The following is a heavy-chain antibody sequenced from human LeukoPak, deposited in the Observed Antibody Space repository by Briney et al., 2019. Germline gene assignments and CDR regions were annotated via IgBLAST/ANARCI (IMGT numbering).Heavy chain of an antibody. J-gene: IGHJ4*02. V-gene: IGHV4-34*01. CDR3: ARDKYYYDSSAYYYFDY. CDR2: INHSGST. Sequence: SETLSLTCAVYGGSFSGYYWSWIRQPPGKGLEWIGEINHSGSTNYNPSLKSRVTMSVDTSKNQFSLKLSSVTAADTAVYYCARDKYYYDSSAYYYFDYWGQGTLVTVSS. CDR1: GGSFSGYY. D-gene: IGHD3-22*01.